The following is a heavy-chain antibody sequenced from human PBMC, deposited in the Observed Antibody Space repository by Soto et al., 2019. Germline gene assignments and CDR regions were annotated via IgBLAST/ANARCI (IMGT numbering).Heavy chain of an antibody. CDR3: ARRGYSSSWYYYYYYGMDV. Sequence: GASVKVSCKASGYTFTSYDINWVRQATGQGLEWMGWMNPNSGNTGYAQKIQGRVTMTRNTSISTAYMELSSLRSEDTAVYYCARRGYSSSWYYYYYYGMDVWGQGTTVTVAS. J-gene: IGHJ6*02. CDR1: GYTFTSYD. CDR2: MNPNSGNT. D-gene: IGHD6-13*01. V-gene: IGHV1-8*01.